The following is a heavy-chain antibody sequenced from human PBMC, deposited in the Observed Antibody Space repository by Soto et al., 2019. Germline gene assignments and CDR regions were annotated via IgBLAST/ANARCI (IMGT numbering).Heavy chain of an antibody. Sequence: PGGSLRLSCAASGFTFSSYGMHWVRQAPGKGLEWVAVISYDGSNKYYADSVKGRFTISRDNSKNTLYLQMNSLRAEDTAVYYCAKDQITMVRGVKAFDYWGQGTLVTVSS. CDR3: AKDQITMVRGVKAFDY. CDR1: GFTFSSYG. J-gene: IGHJ4*02. D-gene: IGHD3-10*01. V-gene: IGHV3-30*18. CDR2: ISYDGSNK.